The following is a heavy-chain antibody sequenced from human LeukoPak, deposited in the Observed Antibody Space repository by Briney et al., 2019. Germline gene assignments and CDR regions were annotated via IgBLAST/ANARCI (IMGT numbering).Heavy chain of an antibody. V-gene: IGHV4-4*09. CDR3: ARRSFYYESSGYYYLDAFDI. J-gene: IGHJ3*02. CDR2: IYTSGST. Sequence: PSETLSLTCTVSGGSISSYYWSWIRQPPGKGLEWIGYIYTSGSTNYNPSLKSRVTISVDTSKNQFSLKLSSVTAADTAVYYCARRSFYYESSGYYYLDAFDIWGQGTMVTVSS. CDR1: GGSISSYY. D-gene: IGHD3-22*01.